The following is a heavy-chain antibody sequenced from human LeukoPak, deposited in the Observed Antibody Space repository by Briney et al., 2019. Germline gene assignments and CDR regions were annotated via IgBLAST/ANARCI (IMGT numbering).Heavy chain of an antibody. CDR3: ARDLAAAGHFDY. V-gene: IGHV3-7*03. Sequence: GGSLRLSCAVSGFTFSGFWMSWSRQAPGKGLEWVASINSDGSEGYYADVVKGRFTISRDNAKNSLYLQINSLRAEDTAVYYCARDLAAAGHFDYWGQGTLVTVSS. CDR1: GFTFSGFW. D-gene: IGHD6-13*01. CDR2: INSDGSEG. J-gene: IGHJ4*02.